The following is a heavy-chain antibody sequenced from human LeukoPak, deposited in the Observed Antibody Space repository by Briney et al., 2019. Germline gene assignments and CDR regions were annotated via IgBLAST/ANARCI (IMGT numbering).Heavy chain of an antibody. V-gene: IGHV5-51*01. CDR1: GYSFTKNW. J-gene: IGHJ5*02. CDR2: IYPGDSDT. CDR3: ASLDCSGGSCYRVGWFDP. D-gene: IGHD2-15*01. Sequence: GESLKISCQGSGYSFTKNWVGWVRQMPGKGLEWMGIIYPGDSDTRYSPSFQGQVTISADKSISTAYLQWSSLKASDTAMYYCASLDCSGGSCYRVGWFDPWGQGTLVTVSS.